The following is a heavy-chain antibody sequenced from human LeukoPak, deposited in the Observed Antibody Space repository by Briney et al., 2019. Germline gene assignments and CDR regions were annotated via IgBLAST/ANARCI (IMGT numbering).Heavy chain of an antibody. CDR3: AKDRGIAAAGPTTTIDY. J-gene: IGHJ4*02. Sequence: GGSLRLSCAASGFTFSSYGMHWVRQAPGKGLEWVAFIRYDGSNKYYADSVKGRFTISRDNSKNTLYLQMNSLRAEDTAVYYCAKDRGIAAAGPTTTIDYWGQGTLVTVSS. CDR1: GFTFSSYG. V-gene: IGHV3-30*02. D-gene: IGHD6-13*01. CDR2: IRYDGSNK.